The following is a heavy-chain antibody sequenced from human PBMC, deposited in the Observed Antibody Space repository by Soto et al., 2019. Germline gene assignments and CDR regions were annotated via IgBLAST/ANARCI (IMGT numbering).Heavy chain of an antibody. CDR1: GGTFSSYT. CDR2: IIPILGIA. Sequence: QVQLVQSGAEVKKPGSSVKVSCKASGGTFSSYTISWVRQAPGQGLEWMGRIIPILGIANYAQKFQGRVTITADKSTSTAYMELSSLRSEDTAVYYCAGLKSYGSGTPDYYYGMDVWGQGTTVTVSS. V-gene: IGHV1-69*02. D-gene: IGHD3-10*01. CDR3: AGLKSYGSGTPDYYYGMDV. J-gene: IGHJ6*02.